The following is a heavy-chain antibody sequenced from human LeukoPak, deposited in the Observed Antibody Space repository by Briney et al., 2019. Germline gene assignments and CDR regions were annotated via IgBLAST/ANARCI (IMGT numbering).Heavy chain of an antibody. J-gene: IGHJ4*02. CDR2: ISASGGSI. V-gene: IGHV3-23*01. D-gene: IGHD4-11*01. CDR3: AKDLFDYGNYDYFDS. Sequence: GGSLRLSCAASGFTFNNYAMSWGRQAPGKGLEWVSSISASGGSIYYADSVKGRFTISRDNSKNTVYLQMHSLRVEDTAIYYCAKDLFDYGNYDYFDSWGQGTLVTVSS. CDR1: GFTFNNYA.